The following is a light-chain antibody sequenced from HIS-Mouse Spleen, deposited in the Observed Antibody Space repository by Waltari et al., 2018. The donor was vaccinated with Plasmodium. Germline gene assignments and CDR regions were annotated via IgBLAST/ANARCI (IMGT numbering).Light chain of an antibody. J-gene: IGKJ4*01. CDR1: QSVSSSY. CDR2: GAS. V-gene: IGKV3-20*01. CDR3: QQYGSSPQIT. Sequence: EIVLTQSPGTLSLSPGERATLSCRANQSVSSSYLAWYQQKPGQAPRLLIYGASRRATGIPDRFSGSGSGTDFTLTISRLEPEDFAVYYCQQYGSSPQITFGGGTKVEIK.